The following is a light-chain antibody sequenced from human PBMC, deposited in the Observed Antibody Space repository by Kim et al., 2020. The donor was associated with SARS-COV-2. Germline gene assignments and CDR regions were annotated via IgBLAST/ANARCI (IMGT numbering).Light chain of an antibody. CDR2: DAS. Sequence: GDRVPFTGRASQSISSWLAWYQQKPGKAPKLLIYDASSLESGVPSRFSGSGSGTEFTLTISSLQPDDFATYYCQQYNSYPWTFGQGTKVDIK. V-gene: IGKV1-5*01. CDR1: QSISSW. CDR3: QQYNSYPWT. J-gene: IGKJ1*01.